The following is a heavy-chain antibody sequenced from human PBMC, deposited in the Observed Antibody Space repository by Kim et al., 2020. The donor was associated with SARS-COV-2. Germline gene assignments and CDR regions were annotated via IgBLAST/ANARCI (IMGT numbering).Heavy chain of an antibody. Sequence: ASVKVSCKASGYTFISHYMHWVRQAPGQGLEWMGIINPSGGSTSYAQKFQGRVTMTRDTSTSTVYMELSSLRSEDTAVYYCARGPQLYDGMEVWGQGTTVTVSS. J-gene: IGHJ6*02. D-gene: IGHD2-8*01. V-gene: IGHV1-46*01. CDR3: ARGPQLYDGMEV. CDR1: GYTFISHY. CDR2: INPSGGST.